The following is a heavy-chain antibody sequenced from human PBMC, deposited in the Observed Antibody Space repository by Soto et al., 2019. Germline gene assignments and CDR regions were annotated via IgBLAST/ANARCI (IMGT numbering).Heavy chain of an antibody. Sequence: SETLSLTCAVYGGSFSGYYWAWIRQSPGKGLEWIGEVNDSGSPNYTPSLKRRVTISLDTSKKQFSLRLSLVTAADTAVYYCARGRGDFHYWGQGTLVTVYS. D-gene: IGHD3-16*01. V-gene: IGHV4-34*01. CDR2: VNDSGSP. CDR1: GGSFSGYY. CDR3: ARGRGDFHY. J-gene: IGHJ4*02.